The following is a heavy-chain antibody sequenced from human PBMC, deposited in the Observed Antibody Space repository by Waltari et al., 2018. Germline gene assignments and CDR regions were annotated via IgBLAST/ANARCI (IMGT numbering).Heavy chain of an antibody. CDR3: SIGNHHFWSGTRSYYYYMDV. CDR2: IIPIFVTP. Sequence: QVQLVQSGAEVKKPGAAVKVACKASGGTFRSYAISRYRKATGQGPGGRGVIIPIFVTPNYAQKFQCSVTITADTSTSTAYMELCSLRSEYTAVYFCSIGNHHFWSGTRSYYYYMDVWGKGTTVTVSS. V-gene: IGHV1-69*14. D-gene: IGHD3-3*02. J-gene: IGHJ6*03. CDR1: GGTFRSYA.